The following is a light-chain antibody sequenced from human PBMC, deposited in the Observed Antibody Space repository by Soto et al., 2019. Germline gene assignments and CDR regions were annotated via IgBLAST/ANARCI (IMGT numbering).Light chain of an antibody. CDR3: TSYTSSSTLV. J-gene: IGLJ2*01. CDR2: DVS. V-gene: IGLV2-14*01. CDR1: SSDVGTYNY. Sequence: QSSLTQPASVSGSPGQSITISCTGTSSDVGTYNYVSWYQQHAGKVPKLMIYDVSNRPSGVSDRFSGSKSGNTASRTISGLQDEDEADYYCTSYTSSSTLVFGGGTKLTVL.